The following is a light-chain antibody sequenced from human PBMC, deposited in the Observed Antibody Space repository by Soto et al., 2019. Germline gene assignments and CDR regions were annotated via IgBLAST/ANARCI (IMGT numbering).Light chain of an antibody. CDR3: AAWDDNLNGPV. CDR1: SSNIGSNP. Sequence: QSVLTQPPSVSGTPGQRVPISCSGSSSNIGSNPVNWYQQLPGTAPKLLMYSNNQRPSGVPDRFSGSKSGTSASLAISGLQSEDEADYYCAAWDDNLNGPVFGGGTKVTVL. J-gene: IGLJ3*02. V-gene: IGLV1-44*01. CDR2: SNN.